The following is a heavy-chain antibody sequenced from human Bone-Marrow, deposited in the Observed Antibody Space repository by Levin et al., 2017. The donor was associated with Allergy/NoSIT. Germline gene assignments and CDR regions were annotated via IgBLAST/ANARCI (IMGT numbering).Heavy chain of an antibody. CDR3: ARVGPLISNCSSTSCSILPYYYYYMDV. D-gene: IGHD2-2*01. CDR2: INPNSGGT. V-gene: IGHV1-2*06. Sequence: GESLKISCKASGYTFTGYYMHWVRQAPGQGLEWMGRINPNSGGTNYAQKFQGRVTMTRDTSISTAYMELSRLRSDDTAVYYCARVGPLISNCSSTSCSILPYYYYYMDVWGKGTTVTVSS. CDR1: GYTFTGYY. J-gene: IGHJ6*03.